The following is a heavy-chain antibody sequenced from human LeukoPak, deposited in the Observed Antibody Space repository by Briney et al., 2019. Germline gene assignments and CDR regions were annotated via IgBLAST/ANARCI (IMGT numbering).Heavy chain of an antibody. Sequence: GGSLRLSCAASGFTFSSYTMNWVRQAPGKGLECVSYIDLSGSTLYYVDSAKGRFTISRDNAKNSLYLQMNSLRAENTAVYYCARGPPLFDPWGQGTLVTVSS. CDR3: ARGPPLFDP. J-gene: IGHJ5*02. V-gene: IGHV3-48*04. CDR2: IDLSGSTL. CDR1: GFTFSSYT.